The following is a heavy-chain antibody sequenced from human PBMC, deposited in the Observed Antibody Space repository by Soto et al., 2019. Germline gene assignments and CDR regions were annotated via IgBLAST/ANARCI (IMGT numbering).Heavy chain of an antibody. CDR1: GGSFSGYF. D-gene: IGHD6-19*01. CDR3: ARGGSSDWQVAFDF. J-gene: IGHJ3*01. CDR2: VNHNGRN. V-gene: IGHV4-34*01. Sequence: SETLSLTCDVYGGSFSGYFLNWIRQSPGKGLEWIGKVNHNGRNNYNPSLKSRVTISLDMSKKQISLKLTSVTAADTAVYYCARGGSSDWQVAFDFWGQGTMVTV.